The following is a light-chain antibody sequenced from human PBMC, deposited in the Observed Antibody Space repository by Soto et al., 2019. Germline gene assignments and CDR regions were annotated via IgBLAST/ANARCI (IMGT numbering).Light chain of an antibody. Sequence: DIQMTQSPSTLSASVGARVPITCRASQSISRWLAWYPQKPGKAPKFLIYKASGLEIGVPSRFGGSGSGTEFTLTISSLQPDDFATYYCQQYHNFSPLTFGGGTKVDIK. V-gene: IGKV1-5*03. CDR1: QSISRW. J-gene: IGKJ4*01. CDR3: QQYHNFSPLT. CDR2: KAS.